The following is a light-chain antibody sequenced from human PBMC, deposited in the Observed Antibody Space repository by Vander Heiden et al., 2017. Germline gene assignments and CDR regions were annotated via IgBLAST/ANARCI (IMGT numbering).Light chain of an antibody. CDR2: GAS. CDR1: QTVSSS. CDR3: QQYKNGPQT. V-gene: IGKV3-15*01. Sequence: ELVMTQSPATLPVSLGERASLSCSASQTVSSSIARYQQKPGLAPRLLIYGASTRWTAKRARSTASGSGTEFTLTISSLQSEDCAVYYGQQYKNGPQTFGQGTKLEIK. J-gene: IGKJ2*01.